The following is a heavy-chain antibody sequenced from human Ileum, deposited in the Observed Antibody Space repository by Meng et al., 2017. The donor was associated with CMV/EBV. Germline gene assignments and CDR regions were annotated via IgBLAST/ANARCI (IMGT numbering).Heavy chain of an antibody. J-gene: IGHJ5*02. Sequence: GESLKISCVVSGVSMTNYSMHWVRQAPGKGLEWVSAISYNGKKIYYADPVKGRFSISRYTSKNTLFLQMNRLRHEDTAMYYCVRDGNPFDIVVPGAWFDNWGPGTLVTVSS. CDR1: GVSMTNYS. CDR3: VRDGNPFDIVVPGAWFDN. V-gene: IGHV3-30*01. CDR2: ISYNGKKI. D-gene: IGHD2-21*01.